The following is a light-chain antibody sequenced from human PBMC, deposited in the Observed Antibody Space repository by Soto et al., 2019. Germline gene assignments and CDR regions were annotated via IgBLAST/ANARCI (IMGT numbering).Light chain of an antibody. CDR3: QQTYTSRPWT. Sequence: DIQITQSPSSLSASVGDRVTITCRASQSLSNRLALYQQKPGKAPKVLIYGASNLQSGVPSRFSGSGSGTDFTLTISSLQPEDFATYYCQQTYTSRPWTFGRGTKVDI. CDR1: QSLSNR. CDR2: GAS. J-gene: IGKJ1*01. V-gene: IGKV1-39*01.